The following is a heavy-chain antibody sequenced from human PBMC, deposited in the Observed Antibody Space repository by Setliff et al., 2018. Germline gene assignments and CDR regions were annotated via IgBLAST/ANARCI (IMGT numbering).Heavy chain of an antibody. CDR2: INHSGST. Sequence: SETLSLTCAVYGGSFSGYYWSWIRQPPGKGLEWIGEINHSGSTNYNPSLKSRVTISVDTSKNQFSLKLSSVTAADTAVYYCARGRRHYYYYYMDVWGKGATVTVSS. CDR3: ARGRRHYYYYYMDV. V-gene: IGHV4-34*01. J-gene: IGHJ6*03. CDR1: GGSFSGYY.